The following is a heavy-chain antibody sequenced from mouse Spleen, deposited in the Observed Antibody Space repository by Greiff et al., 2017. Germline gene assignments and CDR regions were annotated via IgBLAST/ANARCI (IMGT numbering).Heavy chain of an antibody. CDR2: ISSGGSYT. Sequence: EVHLVESGGGLVKPGGSLKLSCAASGFTFSSYAMSWVRQTPEKRLEWVATISSGGSYTYYPDSVKGRFTISRDNAKNTLYLQMSSLRSEDTAMYYCARLTGTWYFDVWGAGTTVTVSS. J-gene: IGHJ1*01. D-gene: IGHD4-1*01. CDR3: ARLTGTWYFDV. V-gene: IGHV5-9-3*01. CDR1: GFTFSSYA.